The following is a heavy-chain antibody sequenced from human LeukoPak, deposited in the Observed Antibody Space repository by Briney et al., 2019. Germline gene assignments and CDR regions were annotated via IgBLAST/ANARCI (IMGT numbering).Heavy chain of an antibody. V-gene: IGHV3-30*15. CDR2: TSYDGSKK. J-gene: IGHJ4*02. CDR3: ARSSYDYGGIEGPFDY. D-gene: IGHD4-23*01. Sequence: PGGSLRLSCAASGFTFSDYYMSWIRQAPGKGLEWVAVTSYDGSKKYYADSVKGRFTISRDSSKNTLYLQMSSLRAEDTAVYYCARSSYDYGGIEGPFDYWGQGTLVTVSS. CDR1: GFTFSDYY.